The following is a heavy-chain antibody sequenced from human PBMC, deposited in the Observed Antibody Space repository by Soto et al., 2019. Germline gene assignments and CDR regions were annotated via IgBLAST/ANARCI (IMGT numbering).Heavy chain of an antibody. CDR3: ASMVRGVNRFYYSGMDV. V-gene: IGHV4-34*01. Sequence: SETMSLTCAVYGGSFSGYYWSWIRQPPGKGLEWIGEINHSGSTNYNPSLKSRVTISVDTSKNQFSLKLSSVTAADTAVYYCASMVRGVNRFYYSGMDVWGQGTTVTGSS. CDR1: GGSFSGYY. D-gene: IGHD3-10*01. CDR2: INHSGST. J-gene: IGHJ6*02.